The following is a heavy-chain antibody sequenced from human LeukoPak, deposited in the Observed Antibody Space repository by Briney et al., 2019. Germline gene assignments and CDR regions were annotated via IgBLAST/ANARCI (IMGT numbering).Heavy chain of an antibody. D-gene: IGHD3-10*01. J-gene: IGHJ4*02. V-gene: IGHV3-23*01. CDR2: IGGSGGST. CDR3: AKCGGSGRKGAYYFDY. Sequence: PGGSLRLSCAASGFTFSSYAMSWVRQAPGKGLEWVSAIGGSGGSTYYADSVKGRFTIPRDNSKNTLYLQMNSLRAEDTAVYYCAKCGGSGRKGAYYFDYWGQGTLVTVSS. CDR1: GFTFSSYA.